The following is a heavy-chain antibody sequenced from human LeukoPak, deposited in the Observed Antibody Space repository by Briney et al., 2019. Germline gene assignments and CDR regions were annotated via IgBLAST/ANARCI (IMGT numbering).Heavy chain of an antibody. CDR3: AKDERGGGYSYCPYYFDY. J-gene: IGHJ4*02. CDR2: LRVDGSNK. CDR1: GFTFGSNA. Sequence: GSLRLSWAAPGFTFGSNARHWVGQAPGRGRGGGAFLRVDGSNKYYADSVKSRFTISRDNSKNTLYLQMNSLRAEDTAVYYCAKDERGGGYSYCPYYFDYWGQGTLVTVSS. V-gene: IGHV3-30*02. D-gene: IGHD5-18*01.